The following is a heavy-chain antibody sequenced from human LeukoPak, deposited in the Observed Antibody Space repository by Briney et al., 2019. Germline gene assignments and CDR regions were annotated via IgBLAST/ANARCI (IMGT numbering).Heavy chain of an antibody. CDR2: ISYDGSNR. D-gene: IGHD3-16*02. V-gene: IGHV3-30*04. CDR3: ARDTGGSYRLDY. CDR1: GFTFSSYA. J-gene: IGHJ4*02. Sequence: PGGSLRLSCAASGFTFSSYAMHWVRQAPGKGLEWVAVISYDGSNRYYADSVKGRFTISRDNAKNALYLQMKTLRPDDTAVYYCARDTGGSYRLDYWGQGTLVTVSS.